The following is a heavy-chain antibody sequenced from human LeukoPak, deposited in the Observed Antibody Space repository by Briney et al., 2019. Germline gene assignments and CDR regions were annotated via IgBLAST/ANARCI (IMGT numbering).Heavy chain of an antibody. J-gene: IGHJ5*02. CDR2: ISASGEKT. CDR3: VGGNWCGDWGGWFDP. V-gene: IGHV3-23*01. Sequence: GGSLRLSCVASGVTLTTFAMSWVRQAPGKGLEWVSTISASGEKTWYADSVRDRFTIPKDNSKNTLDLQMDSLRAGDTAVYYCVGGNWCGDWGGWFDPWGQGTRVTVSS. D-gene: IGHD2-21*02. CDR1: GVTLTTFA.